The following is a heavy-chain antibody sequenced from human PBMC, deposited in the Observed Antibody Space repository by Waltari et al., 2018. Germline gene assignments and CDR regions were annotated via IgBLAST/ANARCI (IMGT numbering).Heavy chain of an antibody. Sequence: EVQLVQSGAELKKPGESLTLSCKGSGYSFPTYWLGWVRRMPGKGLEWMGIIYPSDSLTRYSPSFQGQVTISADKSISTAYLQWSSLKASDTAMYYCMRQNGGSNDPFDYWGQGTLVTVSS. CDR3: MRQNGGSNDPFDY. J-gene: IGHJ4*02. V-gene: IGHV5-51*01. CDR1: GYSFPTYW. D-gene: IGHD2-15*01. CDR2: IYPSDSLT.